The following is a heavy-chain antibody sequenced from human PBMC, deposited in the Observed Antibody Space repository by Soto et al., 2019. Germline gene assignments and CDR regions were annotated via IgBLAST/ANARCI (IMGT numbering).Heavy chain of an antibody. D-gene: IGHD3-10*01. CDR2: ISYDGSKK. CDR3: AKTWFGEDNYGMDV. CDR1: GFTFTSYG. Sequence: GGSLRLSCAASGFTFTSYGLHWVRQAPGKGLEWVAGISYDGSKKYFADSVKGRFTISRGNPISTLFLDMNSLRGEDTAIYYCAKTWFGEDNYGMDVWGQGTPVTVSS. V-gene: IGHV3-30*18. J-gene: IGHJ6*02.